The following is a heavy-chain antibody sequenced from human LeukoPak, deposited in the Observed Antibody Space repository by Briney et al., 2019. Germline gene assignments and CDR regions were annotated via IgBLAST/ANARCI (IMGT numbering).Heavy chain of an antibody. D-gene: IGHD3-10*01. CDR3: AKVRWFGELSESFYFDY. J-gene: IGHJ4*02. CDR2: ISWNSGSI. Sequence: GGSLRLSCAASGFTFSSYAMHWVRQAPGKGLEWVSGISWNSGSIGYADSVKGRFTISRDNAKNSLYLQMNSLRAEDTALYYCAKVRWFGELSESFYFDYWGQGTLVTVSS. CDR1: GFTFSSYA. V-gene: IGHV3-9*01.